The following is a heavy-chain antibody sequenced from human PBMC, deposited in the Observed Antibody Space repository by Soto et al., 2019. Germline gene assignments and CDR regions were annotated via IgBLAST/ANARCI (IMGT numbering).Heavy chain of an antibody. CDR2: IGRSGETI. D-gene: IGHD6-6*01. Sequence: PGGSLRLSCVGSGFTFSSFEMNWVRQTPGKGLEWLSYIGRSGETIYYADSVKGRFTISRDNAKSSLFLQMTGLRDEDTGIYYCARDSRGGAARRPTFYYWGRGTLVTAPQ. V-gene: IGHV3-48*03. CDR1: GFTFSSFE. CDR3: ARDSRGGAARRPTFYY. J-gene: IGHJ4*02.